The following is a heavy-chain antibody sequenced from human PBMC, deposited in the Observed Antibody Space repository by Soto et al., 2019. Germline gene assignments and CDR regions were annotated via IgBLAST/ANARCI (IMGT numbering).Heavy chain of an antibody. CDR1: GFTFSSYA. J-gene: IGHJ4*02. V-gene: IGHV3-23*01. CDR2: ISVSGDRT. D-gene: IGHD2-2*01. Sequence: EVQLLESGGGLVWPGGSLRLSCAASGFTFSSYAMCWVRQAPGTGLEWVSSISVSGDRTFYADSVKDRFTISRDNSRNTLHLQMNSLRAEDTAVYYCAKDGESITRNKPLDYWGQGTLVTVSS. CDR3: AKDGESITRNKPLDY.